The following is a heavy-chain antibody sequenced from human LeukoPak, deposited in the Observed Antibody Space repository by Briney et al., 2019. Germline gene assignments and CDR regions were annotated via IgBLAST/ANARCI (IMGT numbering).Heavy chain of an antibody. J-gene: IGHJ4*02. D-gene: IGHD2-15*01. CDR3: ARDGSGSGDY. CDR1: GFTFSSYS. Sequence: GGSLRLSCVASGFTFSSYSMNWVRQAPGEGLEWVASISSDSTNIYYTDSVKGRFTISRDNAKNSLYLQMNSLILEDTAVYYCARDGSGSGDYWGQGTLVTVSS. CDR2: ISSDSTNI. V-gene: IGHV3-21*01.